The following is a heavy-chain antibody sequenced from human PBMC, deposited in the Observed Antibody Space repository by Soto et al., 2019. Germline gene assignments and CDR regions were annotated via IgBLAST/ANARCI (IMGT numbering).Heavy chain of an antibody. Sequence: SVKVSCKASGGTFSSYAISWVRQAPGQGLEWMGGIIPIFGTANYAQKFQGRVTITADKSTSTAYMELSSLRSEDTAVYYCARAVYYYFSYHYYYYGMHVWGQGTTVTVSS. D-gene: IGHD3-3*01. J-gene: IGHJ6*02. CDR2: IIPIFGTA. CDR1: GGTFSSYA. V-gene: IGHV1-69*06. CDR3: ARAVYYYFSYHYYYYGMHV.